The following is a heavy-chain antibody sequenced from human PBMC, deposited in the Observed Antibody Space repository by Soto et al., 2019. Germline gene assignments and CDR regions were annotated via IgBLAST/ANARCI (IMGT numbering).Heavy chain of an antibody. V-gene: IGHV1-69*02. CDR1: GGTFSSYT. Sequence: VASVKVSCKASGGTFSSYTISWVRQAPGQGLEWMGRIIPILGIANYAQKFQGRVTITADKSTSTAYMELSSLRSEDTAVYYCARSIVVVPAAIFGWFDPWGQGTLVTVSS. CDR2: IIPILGIA. D-gene: IGHD2-2*01. CDR3: ARSIVVVPAAIFGWFDP. J-gene: IGHJ5*02.